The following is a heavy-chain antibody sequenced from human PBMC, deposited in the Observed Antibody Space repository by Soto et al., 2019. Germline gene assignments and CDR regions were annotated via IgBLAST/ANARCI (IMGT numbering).Heavy chain of an antibody. CDR1: GFTFSSYA. CDR3: AREMGWYFDY. CDR2: ISYDGSNK. J-gene: IGHJ4*02. Sequence: QVQLVESGGGVVQPGRSLRLSCAAYGFTFSSYAMHWVRQAPGKGLEWVAAISYDGSNKYYADSVKGRFTISRDNSKNTLYLQMNSLRGEDTAVYYCAREMGWYFDYWGQGTLVTVSS. D-gene: IGHD6-19*01. V-gene: IGHV3-30-3*01.